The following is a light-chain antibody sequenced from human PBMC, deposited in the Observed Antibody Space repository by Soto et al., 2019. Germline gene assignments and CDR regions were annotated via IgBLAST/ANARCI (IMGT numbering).Light chain of an antibody. J-gene: IGLJ2*01. CDR1: SSNIGSNT. Sequence: QSVLTQPPSESGTPGQRVTISCSGSSSNIGSNTVNWYQQLPGTAPKLLIYSNNQRPSGVPDRFSGSKSGTSASLAISGLQSEDEADYYCAAWDDSLKRVFGGGTKLTVL. V-gene: IGLV1-44*01. CDR2: SNN. CDR3: AAWDDSLKRV.